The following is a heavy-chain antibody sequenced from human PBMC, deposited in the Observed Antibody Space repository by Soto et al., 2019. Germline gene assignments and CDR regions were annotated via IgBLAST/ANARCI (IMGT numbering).Heavy chain of an antibody. CDR3: ARVCGGDCHNAFDI. D-gene: IGHD2-21*02. J-gene: IGHJ3*02. Sequence: QVQLQESGPGLVKPSQTLSLTCTVSGGSISSGGYYWSWIRQHPGKGLEWIGYIYYSGSTYYNPSLKSRVTISVDTAKNQFSLKLSSVTAADTAVYYCARVCGGDCHNAFDIWGQGTMVTVSS. CDR2: IYYSGST. CDR1: GGSISSGGYY. V-gene: IGHV4-31*03.